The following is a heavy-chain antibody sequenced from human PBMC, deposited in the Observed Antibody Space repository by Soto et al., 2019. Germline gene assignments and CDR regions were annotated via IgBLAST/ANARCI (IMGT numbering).Heavy chain of an antibody. CDR2: IWYDGSNK. J-gene: IGHJ4*02. CDR1: GFTFSNYG. D-gene: IGHD3-10*01. V-gene: IGHV3-33*01. Sequence: QMQLVESGGGVVQPGMSLRLSCAASGFTFSNYGMHWVRQAPGKGLEWVAIIWYDGSNKYYADSVKGRFTISRDNSKNTVYLQMNSLRAEDTAMYYCAAGEPLDYRGQGTLVTVSS. CDR3: AAGEPLDY.